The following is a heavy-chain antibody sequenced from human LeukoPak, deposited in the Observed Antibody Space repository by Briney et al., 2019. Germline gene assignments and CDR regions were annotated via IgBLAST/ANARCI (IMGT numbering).Heavy chain of an antibody. CDR3: AREISYDYDWGSYRSFDY. D-gene: IGHD3-16*02. V-gene: IGHV7-4-1*02. Sequence: GASVKVSCKASGYTFTSYAMNWVRQAPGQGLEWMGWINTNTGNPTYAQGFTGRFVFSLDTSVSTAYLQISSLKAEDTAVYYCAREISYDYDWGSYRSFDYWGQGTLVTVSS. CDR2: INTNTGNP. CDR1: GYTFTSYA. J-gene: IGHJ4*02.